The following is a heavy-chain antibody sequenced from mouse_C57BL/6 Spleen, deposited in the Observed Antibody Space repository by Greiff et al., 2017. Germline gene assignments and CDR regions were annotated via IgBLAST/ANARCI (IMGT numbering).Heavy chain of an antibody. D-gene: IGHD1-1*02. CDR1: GYTFTSYW. CDR3: ARELWGDYAMDY. J-gene: IGHJ4*01. V-gene: IGHV1-55*01. Sequence: QVQLQQSGAELVKPGASVKMSCKASGYTFTSYWITWVKQRPGQGLEWIGDIYPGSGSTNYNEKFKSKATLTVDTSSSTAYMQLSSLTSEDTAVYYCARELWGDYAMDYWGQGTSVTVSS. CDR2: IYPGSGST.